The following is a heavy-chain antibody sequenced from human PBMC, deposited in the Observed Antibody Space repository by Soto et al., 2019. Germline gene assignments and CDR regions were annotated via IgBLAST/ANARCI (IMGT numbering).Heavy chain of an antibody. D-gene: IGHD3-10*01. J-gene: IGHJ6*02. CDR1: GASISPYY. CDR3: AREYSYGSASYRGMDV. CDR2: IFSSGNT. Sequence: SETLSLTCTVSGASISPYYWTWIRQPPGKGLEWIGYIFSSGNTNYNPSLKSRVTISVDTSKYQFSLKLSSVTAADTAVYYCAREYSYGSASYRGMDVWGQGTTVTVSS. V-gene: IGHV4-59*01.